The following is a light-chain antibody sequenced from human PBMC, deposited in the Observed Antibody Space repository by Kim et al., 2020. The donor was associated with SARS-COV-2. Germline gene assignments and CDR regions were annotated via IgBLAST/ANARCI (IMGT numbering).Light chain of an antibody. Sequence: SYELTQPPAVSVAPGRTARLSCEGNNIEGKTVHWFQQKPGQAPVVVIFFDSDRPSGIHERFSGSNSGNIATLTISRVEAGDEADYYCQVWDIPSDHYVFG. CDR2: FDS. V-gene: IGLV3-21*01. CDR3: QVWDIPSDHYV. J-gene: IGLJ1*01. CDR1: NIEGKT.